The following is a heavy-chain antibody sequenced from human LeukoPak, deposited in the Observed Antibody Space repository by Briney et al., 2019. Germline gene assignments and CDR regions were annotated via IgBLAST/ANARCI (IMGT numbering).Heavy chain of an antibody. CDR1: GGTFRSYG. CDR2: FIPILGTP. CDR3: AASPDYYDSSGYSYYFDY. V-gene: IGHV1-69*01. Sequence: SVRVSCKTSGGTFRSYGLNWVRQAPGQGLEWMGGFIPILGTPKYAQNLQGRVTITADGSTSTGYMELSSLRFEDTAVYYCAASPDYYDSSGYSYYFDYWGQGTLVTVSS. J-gene: IGHJ4*02. D-gene: IGHD3-22*01.